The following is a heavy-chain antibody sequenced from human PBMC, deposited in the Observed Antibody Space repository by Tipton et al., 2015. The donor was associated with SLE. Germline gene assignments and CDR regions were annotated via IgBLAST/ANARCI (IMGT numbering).Heavy chain of an antibody. Sequence: TLSLTCTVSGDSISSGTYYWGWIRQPPGKGLEWIGNIYYTGSSYYNPSLKSRVTISVDTSQNQFSLKRRSVSAADTAVYYCARHWGAYENPYYFDYWGQGTLVTVSS. CDR3: ARHWGAYENPYYFDY. D-gene: IGHD3-16*01. CDR1: GDSISSGTYY. J-gene: IGHJ4*02. V-gene: IGHV4-39*07. CDR2: IYYTGSS.